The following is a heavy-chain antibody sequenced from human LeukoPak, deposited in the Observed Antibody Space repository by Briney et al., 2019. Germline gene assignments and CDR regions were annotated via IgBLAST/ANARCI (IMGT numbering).Heavy chain of an antibody. CDR3: AKGKVRGIAAAGIWFDP. Sequence: PSQTLSLTCAVYGGSFSGYYLSWIRQPPGKGLEWMGEINHSGSTKYNPSFKSRGTKSVATSKHQFSLKLRTVNAADTAVYYCAKGKVRGIAAAGIWFDPWGQGTLVTVSS. J-gene: IGHJ5*02. D-gene: IGHD6-13*01. CDR1: GGSFSGYY. CDR2: INHSGST. V-gene: IGHV4-34*01.